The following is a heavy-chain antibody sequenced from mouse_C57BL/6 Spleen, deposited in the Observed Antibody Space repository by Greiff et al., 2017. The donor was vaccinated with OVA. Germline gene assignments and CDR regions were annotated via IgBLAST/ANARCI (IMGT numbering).Heavy chain of an antibody. V-gene: IGHV5-4*01. Sequence: VQLKESGGGLVKPGGSLKLSCAASGFTFSSYAMSWVRQTPEKRLGWVATISDGGSYTYYPDNVKGRFTISRDNAKNNLYLQMSHLKSEDTAMYYCARAYYGSLAYWGQGTLVTVSA. J-gene: IGHJ3*01. CDR2: ISDGGSYT. CDR1: GFTFSSYA. CDR3: ARAYYGSLAY. D-gene: IGHD1-1*01.